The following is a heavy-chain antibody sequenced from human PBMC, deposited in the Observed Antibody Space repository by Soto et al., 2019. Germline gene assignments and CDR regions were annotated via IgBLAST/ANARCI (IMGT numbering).Heavy chain of an antibody. CDR2: ISGNGRSI. CDR3: AKEDGDFDY. J-gene: IGHJ4*02. Sequence: QVQLEESGGGLVKPGGSLRLSCAASGFTFSDYYMSWIRQAPGKGLEWVSYISGNGRSIYYADSVKGRFTISRDNVKNSLYLQMNSVRAEDTAVYYCAKEDGDFDYWGQGTLVTVSS. V-gene: IGHV3-11*01. CDR1: GFTFSDYY. D-gene: IGHD4-17*01.